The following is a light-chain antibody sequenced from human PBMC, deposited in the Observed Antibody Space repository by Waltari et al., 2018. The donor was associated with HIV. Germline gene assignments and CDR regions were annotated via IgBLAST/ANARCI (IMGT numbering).Light chain of an antibody. CDR1: DSDFGIYNF. V-gene: IGLV2-14*03. CDR3: ASFLGDNTIV. J-gene: IGLJ2*01. Sequence: SAVTQPASVSGLPGQSITISCSGDDSDFGIYNFLSWYQQFPGEPPKLILYDVDSRASGISHRFSGSKSANTASRTISALRAEDEGHYYCASFLGDNTIVFGGGTKVTVL. CDR2: DVD.